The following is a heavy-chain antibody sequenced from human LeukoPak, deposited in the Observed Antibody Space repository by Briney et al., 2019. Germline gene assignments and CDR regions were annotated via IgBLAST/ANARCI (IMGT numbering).Heavy chain of an antibody. CDR3: AREYSIHPLFYNWFDP. D-gene: IGHD6-13*01. V-gene: IGHV4-61*02. CDR2: IYTSGST. Sequence: SETLSLTCTVSGGSISSGSYYWSWIRQPAGKGLEWIGRIYTSGSTNYNPSLKSRVTISVDTSKNQFSLKLSSVTAADTAVYYCAREYSIHPLFYNWFDPWGQGTLVTVSS. CDR1: GGSISSGSYY. J-gene: IGHJ5*02.